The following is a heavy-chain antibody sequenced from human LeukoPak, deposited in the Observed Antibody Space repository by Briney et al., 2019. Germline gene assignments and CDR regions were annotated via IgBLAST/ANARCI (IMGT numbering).Heavy chain of an antibody. V-gene: IGHV4-34*01. CDR3: ARIRCGHGHHMCYNH. CDR2: INHSGST. Sequence: PSETLSLTCAVYGGSFSGYYWSWIRQPPGKGLEWIGEINHSGSTNYNPSLKSRVTISVDTSKNQFSLKLSSVTAADTAVYYCARIRCGHGHHMCYNHWAQGTLVTVSS. J-gene: IGHJ5*02. CDR1: GGSFSGYY. D-gene: IGHD2-21*01.